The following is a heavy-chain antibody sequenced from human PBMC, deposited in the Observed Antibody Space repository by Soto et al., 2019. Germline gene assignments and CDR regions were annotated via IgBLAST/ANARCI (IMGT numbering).Heavy chain of an antibody. V-gene: IGHV4-34*01. CDR1: GGSFSGYY. Sequence: SETMSLTCAVYGGSFSGYYWSWIRQPPGKGLEWIGEINHSGSTNYNPSLKSRATISVDTSKNQFSLKLSSVTAADTAVYYCARVKVVVAAKYYGMDVWGQGTTVTVSS. CDR2: INHSGST. J-gene: IGHJ6*02. D-gene: IGHD2-15*01. CDR3: ARVKVVVAAKYYGMDV.